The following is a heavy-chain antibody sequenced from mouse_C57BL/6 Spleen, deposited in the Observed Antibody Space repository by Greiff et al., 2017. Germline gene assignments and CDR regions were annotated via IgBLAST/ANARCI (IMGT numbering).Heavy chain of an antibody. CDR3: ASLYYGRDAMDY. CDR1: GFTFSSYG. Sequence: EVQGVESGGDLVKPGGSLKLSCAASGFTFSSYGMSWVRQTPDKRLEWVATISSGGSYTYYPDSVKGRFTISRDNAKNTLYLQMSSLKSEDTAMYYCASLYYGRDAMDYWGQGTSVTVSS. CDR2: ISSGGSYT. J-gene: IGHJ4*01. V-gene: IGHV5-6*01. D-gene: IGHD1-1*01.